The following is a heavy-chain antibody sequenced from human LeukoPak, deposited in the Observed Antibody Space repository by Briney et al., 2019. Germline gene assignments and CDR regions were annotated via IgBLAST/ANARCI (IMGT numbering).Heavy chain of an antibody. CDR1: GFTLRSNW. Sequence: GGSLRLSCAASGFTLRSNWMSWVRQAPGKVLEWVANIKQDGSHKNYADSVKGRFTVSRDNAKNSLYLQMNSLRAEDTAVYYCARETPDSSGWDWGQGTLVTVSS. CDR2: IKQDGSHK. D-gene: IGHD6-19*01. V-gene: IGHV3-7*01. CDR3: ARETPDSSGWD. J-gene: IGHJ4*02.